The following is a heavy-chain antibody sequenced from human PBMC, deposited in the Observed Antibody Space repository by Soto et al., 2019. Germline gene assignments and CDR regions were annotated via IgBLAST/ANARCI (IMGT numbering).Heavy chain of an antibody. J-gene: IGHJ5*02. CDR3: ARELRFLGPNRFDP. CDR1: GYTFTGYY. D-gene: IGHD3-3*01. V-gene: IGHV1-2*04. CDR2: INPNSGGT. Sequence: ASVKVSCKASGYTFTGYYMHWVRQAPGQGLEWMGWINPNSGGTNYAQKFQGWVTMTRDTSISTAYMELSRLRSDDTAVYYCARELRFLGPNRFDPWGQGTLVTVSS.